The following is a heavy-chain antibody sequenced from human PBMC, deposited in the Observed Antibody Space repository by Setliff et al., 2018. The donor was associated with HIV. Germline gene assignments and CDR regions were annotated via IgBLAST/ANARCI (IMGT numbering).Heavy chain of an antibody. V-gene: IGHV1-2*02. CDR3: ARGAWYTSGWYSSRYMDV. Sequence: ASVKVSCKASGYTFTAYYMHWVRQAPGQGLEWMGWINPNSGGTNYAQKFQGRVTMTRDTSISTAYMELSSLRSEDTAVYYCARGAWYTSGWYSSRYMDVWGKGTTVTVSS. CDR2: INPNSGGT. J-gene: IGHJ6*03. CDR1: GYTFTAYY. D-gene: IGHD6-19*01.